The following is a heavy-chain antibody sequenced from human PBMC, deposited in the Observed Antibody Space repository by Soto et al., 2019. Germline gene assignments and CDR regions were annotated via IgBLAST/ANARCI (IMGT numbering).Heavy chain of an antibody. CDR1: GGSFSGYY. CDR2: INHSGST. V-gene: IGHV4-34*01. J-gene: IGHJ6*02. CDR3: ARAPPYYYYGMDV. Sequence: PSETLSLTCAVYGGSFSGYYWSWIRQPPGKGLEWIGEINHSGSTNYNPSLKSRVTISVDTPKNQFSLKLSSVTAADTAVYYCARAPPYYYYGMDVWGQGTTVTAP.